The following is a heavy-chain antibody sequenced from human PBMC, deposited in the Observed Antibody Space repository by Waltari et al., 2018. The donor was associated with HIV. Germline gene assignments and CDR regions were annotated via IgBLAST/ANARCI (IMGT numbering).Heavy chain of an antibody. CDR3: AKDKSGSLHYYYYYGMDV. J-gene: IGHJ6*04. CDR2: TSFDGINN. V-gene: IGHV3-30*18. CDR1: GFMFSGSV. D-gene: IGHD1-26*01. Sequence: QVQLVESGGGVVKPGGSLRLSCTASGFMFSGSVMHWVRQAPGKVFEWVAATSFDGINNYYAQSVKGRFTISRDNVKNMLHLQMNSLKIEDTAVYYCAKDKSGSLHYYYYYGMDVWGKGTTVAASS.